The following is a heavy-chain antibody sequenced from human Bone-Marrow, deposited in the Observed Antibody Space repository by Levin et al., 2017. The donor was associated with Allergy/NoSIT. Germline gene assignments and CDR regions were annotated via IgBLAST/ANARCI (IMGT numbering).Heavy chain of an antibody. D-gene: IGHD2-15*01. J-gene: IGHJ4*02. V-gene: IGHV3-7*01. CDR2: IKEDGSEG. CDR1: GFIFSDYW. Sequence: LSLTCAASGFIFSDYWMTWVRPTPGKGLEWVANIKEDGSEGFYVDSVKGRFTVSRDKAGKSVFLQMNSLRAEDTAVYYCASLGSVVTSNGALDYWGQGALVTVSS. CDR3: ASLGSVVTSNGALDY.